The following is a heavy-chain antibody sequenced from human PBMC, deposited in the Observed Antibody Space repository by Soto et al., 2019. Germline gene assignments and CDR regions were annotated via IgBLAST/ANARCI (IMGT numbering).Heavy chain of an antibody. CDR1: GYAFSQFY. CDR2: INPNSGRT. Sequence: QVQLVQSGAEVKKPGASVKVSCKASGYAFSQFYIHWMRQAPGQGLEWMGWINPNSGRTKFAQNFQGWGTMTRDTSIKTVYMELSGLRSDATAVYYWARESGGTTATLDYYYFYMDVWGKGTTVTVSS. V-gene: IGHV1-2*04. J-gene: IGHJ6*03. D-gene: IGHD4-17*01. CDR3: ARESGGTTATLDYYYFYMDV.